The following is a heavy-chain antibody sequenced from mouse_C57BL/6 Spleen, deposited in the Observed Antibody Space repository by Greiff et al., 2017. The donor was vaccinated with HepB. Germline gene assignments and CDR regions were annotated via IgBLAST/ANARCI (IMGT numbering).Heavy chain of an antibody. CDR3: AREGGYYFDY. J-gene: IGHJ2*01. V-gene: IGHV5-16*01. CDR1: GFTFSDYY. Sequence: EVMLVESEGGLVQPGSSMKLSCTASGFTFSDYYMAWVRQVPEKGLEWVANINYDGSSTYYLDSLKSRFIISRDNAKNNLYLQMSSLKSEDTATYYCAREGGYYFDYWGQGTTLTVSS. CDR2: INYDGSST.